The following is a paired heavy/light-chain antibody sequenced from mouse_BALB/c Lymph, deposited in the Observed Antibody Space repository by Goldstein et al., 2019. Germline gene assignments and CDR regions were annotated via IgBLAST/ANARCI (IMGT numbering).Light chain of an antibody. CDR2: WAS. CDR1: QDVSTA. J-gene: IGKJ1*01. CDR3: QQHYSIPT. Sequence: DIVMTQSHKFMSTSVGDRVSITCKASQDVSTAVAWYQQKPGQSPKLLIYWASTRHTGVPDRFTGSGSGTDYTLTISSVQAEDLALYYCQQHYSIPTFGGGTKLEIK. V-gene: IGKV6-25*01.
Heavy chain of an antibody. CDR3: VRVGDYDVGFAY. CDR2: INPNNGGT. Sequence: EVQLQQSGPELVKPGASVKISCKTSGYTFTEYTMHWLRQSHGKSLEWIGGINPNNGGTRYNQKFNDKATLTVDKSSSTAYMELRSLTSEDSSVYYCVRVGDYDVGFAYWGQGTLVTVSA. V-gene: IGHV1-18*01. D-gene: IGHD2-4*01. CDR1: GYTFTEYT. J-gene: IGHJ3*01.